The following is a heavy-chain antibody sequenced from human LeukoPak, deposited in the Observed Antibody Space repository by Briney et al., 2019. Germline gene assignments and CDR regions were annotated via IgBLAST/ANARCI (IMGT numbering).Heavy chain of an antibody. CDR3: ARAGDCSGGSCYSFLDY. V-gene: IGHV1-46*01. CDR1: GYTFTSYY. CDR2: INPSGGST. Sequence: AASVKVSCKASGYTFTSYYMHWVRQAPGQGLEWMGIINPSGGSTSYAQKFQGRVTMTRDTSTSTVYMELSGLRSEDTAVYYCARAGDCSGGSCYSFLDYWGQGTLVTVSS. J-gene: IGHJ4*02. D-gene: IGHD2-15*01.